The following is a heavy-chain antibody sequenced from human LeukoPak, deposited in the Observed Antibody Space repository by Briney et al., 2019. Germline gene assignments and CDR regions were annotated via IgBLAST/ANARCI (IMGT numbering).Heavy chain of an antibody. D-gene: IGHD6-13*01. CDR1: GFTFSSYA. J-gene: IGHJ4*02. CDR2: ISYDGSNK. Sequence: GGSLRLSCAASGFTFSSYAMHWVRQAPGKGLEWVAVISYDGSNKYYADSVKGRFTISRDNAKNSLYLQMNSLRAEDTAVYYCARDKRGAAAGIDYWGQGTLVTVSS. CDR3: ARDKRGAAAGIDY. V-gene: IGHV3-30-3*01.